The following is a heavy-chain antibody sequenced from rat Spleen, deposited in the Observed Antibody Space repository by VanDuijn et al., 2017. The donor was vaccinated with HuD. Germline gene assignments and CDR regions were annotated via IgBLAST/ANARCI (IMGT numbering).Heavy chain of an antibody. CDR1: GYSITSNF. J-gene: IGHJ2*01. Sequence: EVQLQESGPGLVKPSQSLSLTCSVTGYSITSNFWGWIRKFPGNKMEWMGYISYSGGTSYNPSLKSRISISRDTSKNQFFLQLNSVITEDTATYYCARWDRLFDYWGQGVMVTVSS. V-gene: IGHV3-1*01. CDR3: ARWDRLFDY. CDR2: ISYSGGT.